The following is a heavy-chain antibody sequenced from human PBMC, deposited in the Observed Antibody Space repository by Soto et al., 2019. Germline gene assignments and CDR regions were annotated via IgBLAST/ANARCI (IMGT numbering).Heavy chain of an antibody. Sequence: QVQLVQSGAEVKKPGSSVKVSCKASGGTFSSYAISWVRQAPGQGLEWMGGIIPIFGTANYAQKFQGRVTITADESTSTAYMELSSLRSEDTAVYYCARSWADCISTSCHRTLFDYWGQGTLVTVSS. CDR2: IIPIFGTA. CDR1: GGTFSSYA. J-gene: IGHJ4*02. CDR3: ARSWADCISTSCHRTLFDY. V-gene: IGHV1-69*12. D-gene: IGHD2-2*01.